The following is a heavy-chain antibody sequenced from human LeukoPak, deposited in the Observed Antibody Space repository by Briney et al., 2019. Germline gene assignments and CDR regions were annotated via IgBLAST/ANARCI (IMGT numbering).Heavy chain of an antibody. CDR2: IYTSGST. CDR1: GGSISSGSYY. D-gene: IGHD3-22*01. J-gene: IGHJ5*02. Sequence: SQTLSLTCTVSGGSISSGSYYWSWIRQPAGKGLEWIGRIYTSGSTNYNPSLKSRVTISVDTSKNQFSLKLSSVTAADTAVYYCARALYDSSLRATWFDPWGQGTLVTVDS. CDR3: ARALYDSSLRATWFDP. V-gene: IGHV4-61*02.